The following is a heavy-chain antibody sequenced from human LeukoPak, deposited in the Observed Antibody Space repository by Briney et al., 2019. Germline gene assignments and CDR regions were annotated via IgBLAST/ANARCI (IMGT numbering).Heavy chain of an antibody. CDR2: IYSGGST. V-gene: IGHV3-53*01. Sequence: GGSLRLSCAASGFTFSSYAMSWVRQAPGKGLEWVSVIYSGGSTYYADSVKGRFTISRDNSKNTLYLQMNSLRAEDTAVYYCARDRAQSPYGSGSWPDAFDIWGQGTMVTVSS. J-gene: IGHJ3*02. CDR1: GFTFSSYA. CDR3: ARDRAQSPYGSGSWPDAFDI. D-gene: IGHD3-10*01.